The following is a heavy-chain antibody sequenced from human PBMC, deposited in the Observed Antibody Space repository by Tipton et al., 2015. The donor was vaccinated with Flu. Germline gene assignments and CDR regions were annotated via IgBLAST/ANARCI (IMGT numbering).Heavy chain of an antibody. Sequence: QLVQSGGGLVQPGGSLRLSCAASGFTFSSYEMNWARQAPGKGLEWVSYISSSGSTIYYADSVKGRFTISRDNAKNSLYLQMNSLRAEDTAVYYCARDREPCSGGSCSPHYGMDVWGQGTTVTVSS. CDR2: ISSSGSTI. V-gene: IGHV3-48*03. CDR3: ARDREPCSGGSCSPHYGMDV. J-gene: IGHJ6*02. D-gene: IGHD2-15*01. CDR1: GFTFSSYE.